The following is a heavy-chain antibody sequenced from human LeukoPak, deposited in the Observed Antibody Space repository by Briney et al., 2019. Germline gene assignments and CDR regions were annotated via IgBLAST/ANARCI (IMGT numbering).Heavy chain of an antibody. D-gene: IGHD1-26*01. CDR2: INHSGST. J-gene: IGHJ3*02. CDR1: GGSFSGYY. Sequence: PSETLSLTCAVYGGSFSGYYWSWIRQPPGKGLEWIGEINHSGSTNYNPSLKSRVTISVDTSKNQFSLKLSSVTAADTAVYYCARYSGSSRTAVDAFDIWGQGTMVTVSS. V-gene: IGHV4-34*01. CDR3: ARYSGSSRTAVDAFDI.